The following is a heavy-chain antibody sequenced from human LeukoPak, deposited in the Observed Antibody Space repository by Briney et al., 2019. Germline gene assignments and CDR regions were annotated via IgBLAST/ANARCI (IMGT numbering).Heavy chain of an antibody. D-gene: IGHD3-22*01. V-gene: IGHV3-23*01. Sequence: TGGSLRLSCAASGFTFSSYAMSWVRQAPGKGLEWVSAISGSGGSTYCADSVKGRFTISRDNSKNTLYLQMNSLRAEDTAVYYCAKKWYYYDSSGYLFYFDYWGQGTLVTVSS. CDR3: AKKWYYYDSSGYLFYFDY. J-gene: IGHJ4*02. CDR1: GFTFSSYA. CDR2: ISGSGGST.